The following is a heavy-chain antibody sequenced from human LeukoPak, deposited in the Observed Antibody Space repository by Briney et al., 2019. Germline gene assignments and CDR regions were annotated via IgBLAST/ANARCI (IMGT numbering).Heavy chain of an antibody. CDR1: GGSFDGYS. D-gene: IGHD6-6*01. J-gene: IGHJ4*02. CDR2: INLGGST. CDR3: ATSTKTVRPDSWDS. Sequence: SETLSLTCAVYGGSFDGYSWSWIRQSPGEGLEWIGEINLGGSTNYNPSLKSRVTMTIDTSKKEVSLKLTSVTAADTSIYFCATSTKTVRPDSWDSWGQGTLVSVSS. V-gene: IGHV4-34*01.